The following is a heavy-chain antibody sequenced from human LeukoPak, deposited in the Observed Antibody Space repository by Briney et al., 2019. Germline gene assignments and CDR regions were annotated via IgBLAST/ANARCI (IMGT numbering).Heavy chain of an antibody. CDR1: GYTLTELS. D-gene: IGHD6-19*01. J-gene: IGHJ4*02. Sequence: ASVKVSCKVSGYTLTELSMHWVRQAPGKGLEWMGGFDPEDGETIYAQKFQGRVTMTEDTSTDTAYMELSSLRSEDTAVYYCATDFGSAVAPTFDYWDQGTLVTVSS. CDR3: ATDFGSAVAPTFDY. CDR2: FDPEDGET. V-gene: IGHV1-24*01.